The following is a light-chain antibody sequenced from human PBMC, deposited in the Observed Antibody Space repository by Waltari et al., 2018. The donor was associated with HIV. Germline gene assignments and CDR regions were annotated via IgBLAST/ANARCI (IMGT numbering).Light chain of an antibody. CDR3: QQANSFPYT. V-gene: IGKV1D-12*01. CDR1: QDISKW. CDR2: AAS. Sequence: DIQMTQSPSSVSASVGERVTITCRASQDISKWLAWYQQKPGKAPKFLISAASSLQSGVPSRFSGSGSGTDFTLTISSLQPEDFATYYCQQANSFPYTFGQGTKLEIK. J-gene: IGKJ2*01.